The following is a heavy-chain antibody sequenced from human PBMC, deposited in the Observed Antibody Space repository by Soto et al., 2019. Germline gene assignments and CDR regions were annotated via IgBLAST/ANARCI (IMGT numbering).Heavy chain of an antibody. V-gene: IGHV1-46*03. CDR2: INPSGGST. CDR1: GYTFTSYY. Sequence: QVQLVQSGAEVKKPGASVKVSCKASGYTFTSYYMHWVRQAPGQGLEWMGIINPSGGSTSYAQKFQGRVTMTRDTSTSTVYMELSSLRSEDTAVYYCAQLNWNQGFDYWGQGTLVAVSS. CDR3: AQLNWNQGFDY. J-gene: IGHJ4*02. D-gene: IGHD1-1*01.